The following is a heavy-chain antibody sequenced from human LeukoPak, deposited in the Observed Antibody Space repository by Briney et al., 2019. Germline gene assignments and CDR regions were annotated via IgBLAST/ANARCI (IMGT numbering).Heavy chain of an antibody. J-gene: IGHJ6*02. CDR2: IYYSGST. V-gene: IGHV4-59*01. CDR1: GGSISSYY. CDR3: ARRGTFYGMDV. D-gene: IGHD2-15*01. Sequence: PSETLSLTCTVSGGSISSYYWSWIRQPPGKGLEWIGYIYYSGSTNYNPSLKSRVTISVDTSKNQFSLKLSSVTAADTAVYYCARRGTFYGMDVWGQGTTVTVSS.